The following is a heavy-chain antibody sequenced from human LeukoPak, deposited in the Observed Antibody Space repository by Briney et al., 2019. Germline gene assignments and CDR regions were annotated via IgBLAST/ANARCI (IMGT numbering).Heavy chain of an antibody. V-gene: IGHV1-2*02. Sequence: KPGASVKVSCKASGYTFTGYYMHWVRQAPGQGLEWMGWINPNSGGTNYAQKFQSRVTMTRDTSISTAYMELSRLRSDDTAVYYCARDHGPHPLDAFDIWGQGTMVTVSS. CDR1: GYTFTGYY. J-gene: IGHJ3*02. CDR2: INPNSGGT. CDR3: ARDHGPHPLDAFDI.